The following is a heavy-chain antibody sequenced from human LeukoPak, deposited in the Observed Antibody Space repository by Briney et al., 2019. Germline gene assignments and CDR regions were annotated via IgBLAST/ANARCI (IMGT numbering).Heavy chain of an antibody. Sequence: GGSQRLSCAASGFTFSSYAMSWVRHAPGKGLEWDTAISGSGGSTYYAVSVKGRFTISRDNSKNTLYLQMNSLRAEDTAVYYCAKDEWIQLWFGREINWGQGTLVTVSS. V-gene: IGHV3-23*01. CDR1: GFTFSSYA. J-gene: IGHJ4*02. D-gene: IGHD5-18*01. CDR2: ISGSGGST. CDR3: AKDEWIQLWFGREIN.